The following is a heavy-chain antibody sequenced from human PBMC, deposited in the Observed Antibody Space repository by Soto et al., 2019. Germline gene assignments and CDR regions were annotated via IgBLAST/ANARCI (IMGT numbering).Heavy chain of an antibody. J-gene: IGHJ3*02. CDR3: AKTTDGWFSAFEI. CDR1: GFIFGSYA. D-gene: IGHD6-19*01. V-gene: IGHV3-23*01. Sequence: EVQLLESGGGLVQPGGSLRLSCAASGFIFGSYAMSWFRQAPGKGLEWVSAISGSGTTAYYADSVKGRFTFSRDNSKKTMYLQMNSLRAEDTAVYYCAKTTDGWFSAFEIWGQGTMVTVSS. CDR2: ISGSGTTA.